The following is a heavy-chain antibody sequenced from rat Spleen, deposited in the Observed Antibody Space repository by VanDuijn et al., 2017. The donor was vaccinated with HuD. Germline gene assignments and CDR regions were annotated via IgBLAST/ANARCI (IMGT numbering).Heavy chain of an antibody. J-gene: IGHJ2*01. CDR1: GFTFSNFD. CDR3: ARLTTMGIDYSDY. Sequence: EVQLVESGGGFVQPGRSLKLSCAASGFTFSNFDMAWVRQARTKGREWVASIGPSGGSTYYRDSVKGRFTVARDNAKSTLFLQMNSLRSEDTATYYGARLTTMGIDYSDYWGQGVMVTVSS. D-gene: IGHD1-7*01. CDR2: IGPSGGST. V-gene: IGHV5-25*01.